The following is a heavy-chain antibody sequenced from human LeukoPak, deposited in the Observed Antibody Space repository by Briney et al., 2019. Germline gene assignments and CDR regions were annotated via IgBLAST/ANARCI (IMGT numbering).Heavy chain of an antibody. CDR3: AGEYSSSPGVYLQH. D-gene: IGHD6-13*01. V-gene: IGHV3-30-3*01. J-gene: IGHJ1*01. CDR2: ISYDGSNK. Sequence: PGRSLRLSCAASGFTFSSYAMHWVRQAPGKGLEWVAVISYDGSNKYYADSVKGRFTISRDNSKNTLYLQMNSLRAEDTAVYYCAGEYSSSPGVYLQHWGQGTLVTVSS. CDR1: GFTFSSYA.